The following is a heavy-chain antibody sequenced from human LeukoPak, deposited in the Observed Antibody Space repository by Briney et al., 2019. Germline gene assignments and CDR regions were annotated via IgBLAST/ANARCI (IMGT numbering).Heavy chain of an antibody. CDR2: IKHDGSEK. CDR1: GFIFTNYF. D-gene: IGHD3/OR15-3a*01. J-gene: IGHJ4*02. CDR3: ARDQYDTWSRRGNFDS. Sequence: GGSLRLSCAASGFIFTNYFMSWVRQAPGKGLEWVASIKHDGSEKYYVDSVRGRFTISRDNTMNLLYLQMSSLRAEDTAVFYCARDQYDTWSRRGNFDSWGQGTLVIVSS. V-gene: IGHV3-7*03.